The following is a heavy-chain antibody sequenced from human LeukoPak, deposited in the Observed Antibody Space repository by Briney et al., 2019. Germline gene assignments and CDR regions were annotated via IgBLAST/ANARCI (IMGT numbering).Heavy chain of an antibody. CDR2: IYTSGST. Sequence: SETLSLTCAVYGGSFSGSYYWSWIRQPAGKGLEWIGRIYTSGSTNYNPSLKSRVTISVDTSKNQFSLKLSSVTAADTAVYYCARGIVLMVYAPDYMNVWGKGTTVTVSS. D-gene: IGHD2-8*01. CDR1: GGSFSGSYY. J-gene: IGHJ6*03. V-gene: IGHV4-61*02. CDR3: ARGIVLMVYAPDYMNV.